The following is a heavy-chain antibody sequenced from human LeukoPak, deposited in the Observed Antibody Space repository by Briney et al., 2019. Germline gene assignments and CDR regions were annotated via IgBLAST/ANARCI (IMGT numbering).Heavy chain of an antibody. CDR2: ISSSSSTI. J-gene: IGHJ6*03. CDR1: GFTFSSYS. V-gene: IGHV3-48*01. D-gene: IGHD5-18*01. CDR3: ARENRYSYGFNYYYYMDA. Sequence: GGPLRLSCAASGFTFSSYSMNWVRQAPGKGLEWVSYISSSSSTIYYADSVKGRFTISRDNAKNSLYLQMNSLRAEDTAVYYCARENRYSYGFNYYYYMDAWGKGTTVTVSS.